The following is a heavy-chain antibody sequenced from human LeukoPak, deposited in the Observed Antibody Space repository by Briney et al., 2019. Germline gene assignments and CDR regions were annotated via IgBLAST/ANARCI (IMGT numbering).Heavy chain of an antibody. V-gene: IGHV4-31*03. CDR2: IYYSGST. CDR3: ARGPSKANWLFD. J-gene: IGHJ4*02. D-gene: IGHD7-27*01. CDR1: GGSISSGGYY. Sequence: SQTLSLTCTVSGGSISSGGYYWSWIRQHPGKSLEWIGYIYYSGSTYYNPSLKSRVTISVDTSKNQFSLKLSSVTAADTAVYYCARGPSKANWLFDWGQGTLVTVSS.